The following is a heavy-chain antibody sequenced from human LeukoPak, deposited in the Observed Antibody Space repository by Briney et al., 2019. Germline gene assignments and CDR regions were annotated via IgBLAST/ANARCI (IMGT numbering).Heavy chain of an antibody. CDR2: IYSGGST. J-gene: IGHJ4*02. D-gene: IGHD3-3*01. CDR1: GFTVSSNY. Sequence: SGGSLRLSCAASGFTVSSNYMSWVRQAPGKGLEWVSVIYSGGSTYYADSVKGRFTISRDNSKNTLYLQMNSLGAEDTAVYYCARDRRYYDFWSGYYFDYWGQGTLVTVSS. CDR3: ARDRRYYDFWSGYYFDY. V-gene: IGHV3-66*01.